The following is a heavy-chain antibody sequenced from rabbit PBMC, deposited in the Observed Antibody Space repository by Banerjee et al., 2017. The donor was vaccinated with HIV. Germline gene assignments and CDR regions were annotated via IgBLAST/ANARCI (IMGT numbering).Heavy chain of an antibody. D-gene: IGHD7-1*01. CDR2: IYSSNGEE. CDR3: ARDRDGDAGYGSLAL. CDR1: GFSFSNKYL. Sequence: QEQLEESGGDLVKPEGSLTLTCTASGFSFSNKYLMCWVRQAPGKGLEWIACIYSSNGEEAYASWVDRRFDISRSTSLSTVGLKKTSVSVAGTATYFCARDRDGDAGYGSLALGGQGTLSPS. J-gene: IGHJ3*01. V-gene: IGHV1S43*01.